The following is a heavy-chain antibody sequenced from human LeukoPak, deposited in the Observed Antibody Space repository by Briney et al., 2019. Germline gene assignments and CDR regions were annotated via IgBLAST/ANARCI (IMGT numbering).Heavy chain of an antibody. D-gene: IGHD2-15*01. CDR3: AKELHKTTWYSH. J-gene: IGHJ4*02. V-gene: IGHV3-30*18. CDR2: ISYDGRTK. Sequence: PGRSLRLSCAASGFTFSTDGMHSVRQAPGKGLEWVAVISYDGRTKYYGDSVKGRFTISRDNSKNTLDLQMNSLRAEDTAVYYCAKELHKTTWYSHWGQGTLVTVSS. CDR1: GFTFSTDG.